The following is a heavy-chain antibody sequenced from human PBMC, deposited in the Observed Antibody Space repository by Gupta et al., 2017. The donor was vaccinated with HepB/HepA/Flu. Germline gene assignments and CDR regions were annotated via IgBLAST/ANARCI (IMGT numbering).Heavy chain of an antibody. CDR1: GFTFSSYA. J-gene: IGHJ4*02. V-gene: IGHV3-23*01. D-gene: IGHD3-10*01. CDR2: ISGSGGTT. Sequence: EVQLLESGGGLVQPGGSLRLSCAASGFTFSSYAMSWVRQAPGKGLEWVSAISGSGGTTYYADSVKGRFTISRDNSKNTLYLQVNSLRAEDTALYYCAAGRDLLTWFGELWGQGTLVTVSS. CDR3: AAGRDLLTWFGEL.